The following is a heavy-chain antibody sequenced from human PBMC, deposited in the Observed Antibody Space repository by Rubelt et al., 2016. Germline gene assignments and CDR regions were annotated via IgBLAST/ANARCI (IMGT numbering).Heavy chain of an antibody. CDR3: ARSGDYCFDY. V-gene: IGHV3-66*01. Sequence: EVQLVESGGGLVQPGGSLRLSCAASGFTVSSNYMSWVRQAPGKGLEWVSGISNSGDRTYYVDSVKGRFIVSRDNSENTLYLQMNSLRAEDTAVYYCARSGDYCFDYWGQGTLVTVSS. D-gene: IGHD4-17*01. CDR1: GFTVSSNY. J-gene: IGHJ4*02. CDR2: SNSGDRT.